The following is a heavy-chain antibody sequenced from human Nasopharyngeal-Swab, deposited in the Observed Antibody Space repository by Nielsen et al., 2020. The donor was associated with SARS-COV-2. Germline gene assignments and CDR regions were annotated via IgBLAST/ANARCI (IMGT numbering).Heavy chain of an antibody. V-gene: IGHV1-3*01. Sequence: WVRQAPEQRLEWMGWINLGNGDTRYSQNFQGRVTITRDTSETTLYMELSSLRSEDTAVYYRARGSLYSGRYYPDPWGQGTLVTVSS. CDR3: ARGSLYSGRYYPDP. J-gene: IGHJ5*02. CDR2: INLGNGDT. D-gene: IGHD5-12*01.